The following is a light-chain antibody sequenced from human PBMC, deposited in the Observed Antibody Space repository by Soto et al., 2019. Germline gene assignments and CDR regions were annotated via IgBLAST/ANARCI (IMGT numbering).Light chain of an antibody. CDR2: AAS. V-gene: IGKV1-33*01. J-gene: IGKJ4*01. CDR3: QQYDNLPLT. CDR1: QDIKNY. Sequence: DIQMTQSPSSLSASVGDRVTITCQASQDIKNYLNWYQQKSGKAPKLLIYAASDLETGVPSRFSGSGSGTDFTFTIHSLQPEDIATYYCQQYDNLPLTFGGGTKVEIK.